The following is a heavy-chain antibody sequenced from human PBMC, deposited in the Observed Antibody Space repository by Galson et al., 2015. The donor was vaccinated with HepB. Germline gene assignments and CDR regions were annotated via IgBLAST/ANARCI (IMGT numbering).Heavy chain of an antibody. J-gene: IGHJ4*02. V-gene: IGHV1-69*13. CDR2: IIPIFGTA. CDR3: ARDPVKYNSSWYGGALYFDY. Sequence: SVKVSCKASGGTFSSYAISWVRQAPGQGLEWMGGIIPIFGTANYAQKFQDRVTITADESTSTAYMELSSLRSEDTAVYYCARDPVKYNSSWYGGALYFDYWGQGTLVTVSS. D-gene: IGHD6-13*01. CDR1: GGTFSSYA.